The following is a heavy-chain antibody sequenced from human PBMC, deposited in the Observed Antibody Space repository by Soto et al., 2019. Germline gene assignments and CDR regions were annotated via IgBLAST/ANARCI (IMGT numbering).Heavy chain of an antibody. CDR2: ISPMFGAA. D-gene: IGHD3-10*01. J-gene: IGHJ4*02. V-gene: IGHV1-69*19. CDR3: AREVQVHTPAFVY. CDR1: GXXXXXXA. Sequence: QVQLVQSGAEMKKPGSSVKVSCQXSGXXXXXXAVNWVRQAPGQGPEWMGDISPMFGAANYAPKFQGRVTITADESTGTSYMQLSSLTSEDTALYFCAREVQVHTPAFVYWGQGTLVTVSS.